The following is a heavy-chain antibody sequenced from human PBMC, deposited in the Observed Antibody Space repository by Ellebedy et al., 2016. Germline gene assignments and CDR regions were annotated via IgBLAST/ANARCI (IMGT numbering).Heavy chain of an antibody. CDR1: GFTFSSYG. J-gene: IGHJ6*02. V-gene: IGHV3-33*01. D-gene: IGHD2-2*01. Sequence: GESLKISXAASGFTFSSYGMHWVRQAPGKGLEWVAVIWYDGSNKYYADSVKGRFTISRDNSKNTLYLQMNSLRAEDTAVYYCARDFSGCSSTSCYGAALYGMDVWGQGTTVTVSS. CDR3: ARDFSGCSSTSCYGAALYGMDV. CDR2: IWYDGSNK.